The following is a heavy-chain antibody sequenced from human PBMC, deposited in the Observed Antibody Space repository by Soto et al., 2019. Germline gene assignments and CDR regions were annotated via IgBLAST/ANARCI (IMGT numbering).Heavy chain of an antibody. CDR1: GFAFNNYA. CDR2: ITNGGMS. Sequence: EVQLLESGGGLVQPGGSLRLPCAGSGFAFNNYAMTWVRQAPGKGLEWVSTITNGGMSFYGTTAEGRFTITRDNTESTVHLQMNSRRAEDTAVYYGARIGKLNSQSSGWANRVDDWGQGTRVTVSS. CDR3: ARIGKLNSQSSGWANRVDD. V-gene: IGHV3-23*01. J-gene: IGHJ4*02. D-gene: IGHD6-19*01.